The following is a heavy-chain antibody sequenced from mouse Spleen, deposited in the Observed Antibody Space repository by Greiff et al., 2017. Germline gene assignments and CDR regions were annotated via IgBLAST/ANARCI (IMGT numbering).Heavy chain of an antibody. CDR3: ARHEGYYGVFDY. J-gene: IGHJ2*01. CDR2: IWSDGST. CDR1: GFSLTSYG. D-gene: IGHD2-3*01. Sequence: QVQLKETGPGLVAPSQSLSITCTVSGFSLTSYGVHWVRQPPGKGLEWLVVIWSDGSTNYNSALKSRLSISKDNSKSQVFLKMNSLQTDDTAMYYCARHEGYYGVFDYWGQGTTLTVSS. V-gene: IGHV2-6-1*01.